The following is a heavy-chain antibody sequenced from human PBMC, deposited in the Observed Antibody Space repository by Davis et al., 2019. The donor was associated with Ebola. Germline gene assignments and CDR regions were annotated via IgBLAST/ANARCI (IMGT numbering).Heavy chain of an antibody. D-gene: IGHD6-25*01. CDR1: GGSISSGDFY. J-gene: IGHJ6*02. CDR3: ARDSSGSPYSGLDV. Sequence: MPSETLSLTCTVSGGSISSGDFYWSWIRQPPGKGLEWIGFISYSGSTYYNPSLKSRVTISVDTSKNQFSLKLSSVTAADTAVYYCARDSSGSPYSGLDVWGQGTTVTVSS. V-gene: IGHV4-30-4*01. CDR2: ISYSGST.